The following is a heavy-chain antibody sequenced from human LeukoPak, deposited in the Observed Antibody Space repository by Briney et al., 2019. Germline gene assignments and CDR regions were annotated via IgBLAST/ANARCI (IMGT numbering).Heavy chain of an antibody. CDR3: ARRLNAGSYPLDH. Sequence: SETLSLTCTVSGGSIRSYYWSWIRQPPGKGLEWIAHIHDSGSTSYNPSLKSRLTMSVDTSKNQFSLRLRSVTAADTAVYYCARRLNAGSYPLDHWGQGTLVTVSS. CDR2: IHDSGST. D-gene: IGHD1-26*01. V-gene: IGHV4-59*08. CDR1: GGSIRSYY. J-gene: IGHJ4*02.